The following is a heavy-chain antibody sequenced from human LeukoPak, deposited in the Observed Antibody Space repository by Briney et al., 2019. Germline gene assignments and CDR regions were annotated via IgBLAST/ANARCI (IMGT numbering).Heavy chain of an antibody. CDR3: ARGSGDPVVVVPAAGYGMDV. D-gene: IGHD2-2*01. CDR2: INHSGST. J-gene: IGHJ6*02. CDR1: GGSFSGYY. V-gene: IGHV4-34*01. Sequence: SETLSLTCAVYGGSFSGYYWSWIRQPPWKGLEWIGEINHSGSTNYNPSLKSRVTISVDTSKNQFSLKLSSVTAADTAVYYCARGSGDPVVVVPAAGYGMDVWGQGTTVTVSS.